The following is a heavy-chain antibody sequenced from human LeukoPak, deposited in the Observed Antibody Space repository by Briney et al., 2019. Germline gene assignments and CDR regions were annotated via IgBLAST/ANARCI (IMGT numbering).Heavy chain of an antibody. CDR3: ARRGPYGSGSYYNPLGY. J-gene: IGHJ4*02. V-gene: IGHV1-2*02. D-gene: IGHD3-10*01. CDR2: INPNSGGT. CDR1: GYTFTGYY. Sequence: ASVKVSCKASGYTFTGYYMHWVRQSPGQGLEWMGWINPNSGGTNYAQKFQGRVTMTRDTSISTAYTELSRLRSEDTAVYYCARRGPYGSGSYYNPLGYWGKGTLVTVAS.